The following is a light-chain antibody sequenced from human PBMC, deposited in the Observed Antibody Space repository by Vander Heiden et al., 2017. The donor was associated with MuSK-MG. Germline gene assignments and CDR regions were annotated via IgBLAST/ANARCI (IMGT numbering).Light chain of an antibody. CDR2: GAS. CDR3: QQYGTAPPYT. J-gene: IGKJ2*01. Sequence: EIVLTQSPGTLSLSPGERATPSCRASQSVRSNFLAWYQQKPGQSPRLLIYGASIRATGIPDRFSGSGSGTDFTLTIGSLEPEDFAVYYCQQYGTAPPYTFGQGTKLEIK. V-gene: IGKV3-20*01. CDR1: QSVRSNF.